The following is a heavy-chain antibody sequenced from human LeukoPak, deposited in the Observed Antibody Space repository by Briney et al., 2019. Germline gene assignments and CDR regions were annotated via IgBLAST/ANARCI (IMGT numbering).Heavy chain of an antibody. V-gene: IGHV3-30*04. CDR3: ARERGRYSSGWYVG. D-gene: IGHD6-19*01. J-gene: IGHJ4*02. CDR1: GFTFSSYA. Sequence: GGSLRLSCAASGFTFSSYAMHWVRQAPGKGREWGAVISYDGSNKYYADSVKGRFTISRDNSKNTLYLQMNSLRAEDTAVYYCARERGRYSSGWYVGWGQGTLVTVSS. CDR2: ISYDGSNK.